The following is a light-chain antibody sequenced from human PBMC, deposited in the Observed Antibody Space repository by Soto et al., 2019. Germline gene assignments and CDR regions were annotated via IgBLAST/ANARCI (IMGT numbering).Light chain of an antibody. J-gene: IGLJ2*01. V-gene: IGLV1-40*01. CDR1: TSNIGAPYD. Sequence: QSVLTQPPSVSGAPGQRVSISCTGSTSNIGAPYDVHWYQHLPGTAPKLLIYGDNNRPSGVPDRFSGSKSGTSASLAITRLQAEDEADYYCATWDDSLLSVVFGGGTKVTVL. CDR2: GDN. CDR3: ATWDDSLLSVV.